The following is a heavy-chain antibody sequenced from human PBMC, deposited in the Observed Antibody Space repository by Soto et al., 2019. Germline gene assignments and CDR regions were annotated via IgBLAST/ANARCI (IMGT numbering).Heavy chain of an antibody. V-gene: IGHV4-30-4*01. CDR1: DGSISSGDYY. CDR2: IYYSGST. Sequence: PSETLSLTCTVSDGSISSGDYYWSWIRQPPGKGLEWIGYIYYSGSTYYNPSLKSRVTISVDTSKNQFSLKLSSVTAADTAVYYCARDSLSSYCGGDCPTSWGQGTLVTVSS. CDR3: ARDSLSSYCGGDCPTS. D-gene: IGHD2-21*02. J-gene: IGHJ5*02.